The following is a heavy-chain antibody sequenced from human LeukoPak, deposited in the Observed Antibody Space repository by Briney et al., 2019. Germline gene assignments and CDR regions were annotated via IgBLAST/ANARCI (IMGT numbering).Heavy chain of an antibody. D-gene: IGHD6-13*01. J-gene: IGHJ5*02. CDR3: ARDKATSSWYPYNWFDP. V-gene: IGHV3-30-3*01. CDR2: ISYDGSNK. Sequence: PGGSLRLSCAASGFTFSNYAMNWVRQAPGKGLEWVAVISYDGSNKYYADSVKGRFTISRDNSKNTLYLQMNSLRAEDTAVYYCARDKATSSWYPYNWFDPWGQGTLVTVSS. CDR1: GFTFSNYA.